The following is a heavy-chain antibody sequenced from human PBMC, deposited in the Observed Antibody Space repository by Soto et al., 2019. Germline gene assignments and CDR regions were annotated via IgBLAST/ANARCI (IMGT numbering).Heavy chain of an antibody. D-gene: IGHD2-21*02. CDR2: IFPMFGTS. J-gene: IGHJ4*02. V-gene: IGHV1-69*01. Sequence: QVQLVQSGAEVKKHGSSVKVSCKTSGGTFSSFAISWVRQAPGQGLEWMGGIFPMFGTSNYAQKFQGRLTITADESTTTAYMELSSLRSDDTAVYYCATNPYCGGDCYHFDYWGQGTQVTVSS. CDR3: ATNPYCGGDCYHFDY. CDR1: GGTFSSFA.